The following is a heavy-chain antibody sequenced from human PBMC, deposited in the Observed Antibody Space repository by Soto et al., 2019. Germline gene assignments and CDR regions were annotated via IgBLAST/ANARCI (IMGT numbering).Heavy chain of an antibody. J-gene: IGHJ5*02. Sequence: PSETLSLTCGFYGGSVSDYDRGWIRQRPWPGLEWIGEINPVGTTTYNALFQSRVTISVDTSKNQFSLKLTSVTAADTAFYYWARKLRWLGGSSSSGQGWFDPWGQGTLVSVSS. D-gene: IGHD6-6*01. CDR2: INPVGTT. CDR1: GGSVSDYD. CDR3: ARKLRWLGGSSSSGQGWFDP. V-gene: IGHV4-34*01.